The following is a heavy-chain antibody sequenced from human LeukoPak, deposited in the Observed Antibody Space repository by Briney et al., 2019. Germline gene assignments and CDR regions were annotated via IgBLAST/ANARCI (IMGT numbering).Heavy chain of an antibody. J-gene: IGHJ4*02. CDR2: INNSGST. V-gene: IGHV4-34*01. D-gene: IGHD6-19*01. CDR1: GGSFSGYY. CDR3: ARTPGYSSGWGGDY. Sequence: SETLSLTCAVYGGSFSGYYWSWIRQPPGKGLEWIGEINNSGSTNYNPSLKSRVTISVDTSKNQFSLKLSSVTAADTAVYYCARTPGYSSGWGGDYWGQGTLVTVSS.